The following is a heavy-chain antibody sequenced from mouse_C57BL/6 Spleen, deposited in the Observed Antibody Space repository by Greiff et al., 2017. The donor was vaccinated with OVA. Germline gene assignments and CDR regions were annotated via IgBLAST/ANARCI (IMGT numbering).Heavy chain of an antibody. CDR2: INPSTGGT. CDR3: ARRYSSVAWFAY. J-gene: IGHJ3*01. Sequence: VQLKQSGPELVKPGASVKISCKASGYSFTGYYMNWVKQSPEKSLEWIGEINPSTGGTTYNQKFKAKATLTVDKSSSTAYMQLKSLTSEDSAVYYCARRYSSVAWFAYWGQGTLVTVSA. D-gene: IGHD3-2*02. CDR1: GYSFTGYY. V-gene: IGHV1-42*01.